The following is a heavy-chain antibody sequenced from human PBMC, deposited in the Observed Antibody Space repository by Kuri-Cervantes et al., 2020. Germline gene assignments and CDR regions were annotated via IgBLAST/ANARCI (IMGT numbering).Heavy chain of an antibody. V-gene: IGHV3-7*01. Sequence: LSLTCAASGFTFSDYFIHWVRQAPGKGLEWVANIKQDGSEKYYVDSVKGRFTISRDNAKNSLYLQMNSLRAEDTAVYYCAKTYCGGDCFLDPWGQGTLVTVSS. CDR2: IKQDGSEK. J-gene: IGHJ5*02. D-gene: IGHD2-21*02. CDR1: GFTFSDYF. CDR3: AKTYCGGDCFLDP.